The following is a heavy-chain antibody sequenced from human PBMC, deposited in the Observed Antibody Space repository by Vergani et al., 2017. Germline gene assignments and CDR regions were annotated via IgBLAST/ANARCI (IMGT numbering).Heavy chain of an antibody. CDR1: GFTFSSYA. V-gene: IGHV3-23*03. Sequence: EVQLLESGGGLVQPGGSLRLSCAASGFTFSSYAMSWVRQAPGKGLEWVSVIYSGGSSTYYADSVKGRFTISRDNSKNTLYLQMNSLRAEDTAVYYCARSRHYYDSSGYSDPWGQGTLVTVSS. CDR2: IYSGGSST. CDR3: ARSRHYYDSSGYSDP. J-gene: IGHJ5*02. D-gene: IGHD3-22*01.